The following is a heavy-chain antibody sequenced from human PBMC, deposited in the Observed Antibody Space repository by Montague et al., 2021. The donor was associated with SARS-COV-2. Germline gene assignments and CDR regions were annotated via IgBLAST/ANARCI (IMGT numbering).Heavy chain of an antibody. J-gene: IGHJ6*02. CDR3: ARDLWEGALDYYYYYGMDV. CDR1: GFTFSSYW. D-gene: IGHD1-26*01. V-gene: IGHV3-7*01. Sequence: SLRLSCPASGFTFSSYWMSWVRQAPGKGLEWVANIKQDGSEKYYVDSVKGRFTISRDNAKNSLYLQMNSLRAEDTAVYYCARDLWEGALDYYYYYGMDVWGQGTTVTVSS. CDR2: IKQDGSEK.